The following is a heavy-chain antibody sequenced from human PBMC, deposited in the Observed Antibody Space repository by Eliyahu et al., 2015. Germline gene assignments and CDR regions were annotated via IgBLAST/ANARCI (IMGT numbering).Heavy chain of an antibody. J-gene: IGHJ5*02. D-gene: IGHD3-10*01. CDR3: ARDGDGSGSRGAYNWFDP. V-gene: IGHV1-69*04. CDR2: IIPILGIA. CDR1: GGTFSSYX. Sequence: QVQLVQSGAEVKKPGSSVKVSCKASGGTFSSYXSSWVRQAPGQGLEWMGRIIPILGIANYAQKFQGRVTITADKSTSTAYMELSSLRSEDTAVYYCARDGDGSGSRGAYNWFDPWGQGTLVTVSS.